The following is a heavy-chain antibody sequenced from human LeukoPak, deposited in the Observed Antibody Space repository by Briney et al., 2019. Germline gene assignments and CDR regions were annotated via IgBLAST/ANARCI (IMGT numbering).Heavy chain of an antibody. V-gene: IGHV1-8*03. CDR2: MNPNSGNT. Sequence: ASVKVSCKASGYTFTSYDINWVRQATGQGLEWMGWMNPNSGNTGYAQKFQGRVTTTRNTSISTAYMELSSLRSEDTAVYYCARSLVEYSSSGDDAFDIWGQGTMVTVSS. D-gene: IGHD6-6*01. J-gene: IGHJ3*02. CDR1: GYTFTSYD. CDR3: ARSLVEYSSSGDDAFDI.